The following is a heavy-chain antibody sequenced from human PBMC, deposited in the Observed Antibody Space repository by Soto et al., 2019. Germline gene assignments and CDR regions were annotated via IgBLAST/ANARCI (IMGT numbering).Heavy chain of an antibody. Sequence: QLQLQESGPGLVKPSETLSLTCTVSGGSISSSSYYWGWIRQPPGKGLEWIGSIYYSGSTYYNPSLKSRVTISVDTSKNQFSLKLSSVTAADTAVYYCARQRGASAARPFDYWGQGTLVTVSS. D-gene: IGHD6-6*01. CDR3: ARQRGASAARPFDY. J-gene: IGHJ4*02. CDR1: GGSISSSSYY. V-gene: IGHV4-39*01. CDR2: IYYSGST.